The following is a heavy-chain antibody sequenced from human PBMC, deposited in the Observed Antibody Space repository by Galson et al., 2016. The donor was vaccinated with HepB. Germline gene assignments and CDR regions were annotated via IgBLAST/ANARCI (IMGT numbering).Heavy chain of an antibody. CDR1: GYTFKSYY. CDR2: IDPSGGST. Sequence: SVKVSCKASGYTFKSYYIHWVRQAPGQGPEWMAIIDPSGGSTNYAQKFQGKVTVTRDTSTSTVYMELSSLRSEDTAVYYCARTTGTYYVPFNYWGQGTLVTVSS. V-gene: IGHV1-46*02. CDR3: ARTTGTYYVPFNY. D-gene: IGHD1-26*01. J-gene: IGHJ4*02.